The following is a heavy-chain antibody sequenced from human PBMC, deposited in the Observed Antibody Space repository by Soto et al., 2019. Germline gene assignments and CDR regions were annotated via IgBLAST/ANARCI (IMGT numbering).Heavy chain of an antibody. D-gene: IGHD6-25*01. Sequence: GASVKVSCKASGYTFNYYAIHWVRQAPRQRLEWMGWINTGNGNTKYSQKFQGRVTFTRDTSASTAYMEMSSLRSEDTAVYYCARASEAAEAPYNWFVPWGQGTLVTVSS. CDR3: ARASEAAEAPYNWFVP. J-gene: IGHJ5*02. CDR2: INTGNGNT. CDR1: GYTFNYYA. V-gene: IGHV1-3*04.